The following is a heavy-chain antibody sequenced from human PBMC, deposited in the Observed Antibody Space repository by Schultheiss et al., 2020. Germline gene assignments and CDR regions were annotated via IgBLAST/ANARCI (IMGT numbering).Heavy chain of an antibody. D-gene: IGHD4-17*01. CDR3: ARHQHGDVDY. CDR1: GYTFDNHP. V-gene: IGHV3-23*01. J-gene: IGHJ4*02. CDR2: ISGSGGST. Sequence: GGSLRLSCAASGYTFDNHPMSWVRQAPGKGLEWVSAISGSGGSTYYADSVKGRFTISRDNSKNTLYLQMNSLRAEDTAVYYCARHQHGDVDYWGQGTLVTGYS.